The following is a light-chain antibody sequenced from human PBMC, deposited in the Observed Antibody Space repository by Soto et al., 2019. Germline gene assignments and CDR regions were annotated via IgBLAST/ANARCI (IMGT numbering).Light chain of an antibody. CDR2: DVS. Sequence: QSALTQPASVSGSPGQSITISCTGTSSDVGGYNYVSWYQQHPGKAPKLMIYDVSNRPSGVSNRFSGSKSGNTASLTISGLQAEDEADYYCSSYTSSSTPVIRGGTKLTVL. CDR1: SSDVGGYNY. V-gene: IGLV2-14*01. CDR3: SSYTSSSTPV. J-gene: IGLJ2*01.